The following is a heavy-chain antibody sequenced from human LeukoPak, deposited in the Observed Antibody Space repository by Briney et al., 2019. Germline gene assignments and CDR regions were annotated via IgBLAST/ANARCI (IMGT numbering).Heavy chain of an antibody. J-gene: IGHJ2*01. CDR1: GFPSGTYG. V-gene: IGHV3-23*01. D-gene: IGHD7-27*01. CDR3: ARELVSLGTGYFDL. Sequence: PGGSLRLSCEASGFPSGTYGMTWVRQAPGKGLEWVSGITGSSTWTYYADSVRGRFTISRDNSKNTLHLQMDNLTADDTAIYYCARELVSLGTGYFDLWGRGALVTVSS. CDR2: ITGSSTWT.